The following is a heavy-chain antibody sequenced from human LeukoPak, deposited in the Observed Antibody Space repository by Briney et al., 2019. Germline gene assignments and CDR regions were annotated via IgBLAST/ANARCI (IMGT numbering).Heavy chain of an antibody. Sequence: GGSLRLSCAASGFTFSSYWMHWVRQAPGKGLVWVSRIKSDGSTNYADSVKGRFTISRDNAKNTVSLQMNSLRTEDTGVYYCARAPSEIGGYYPEYFRHWGQGTLVTVSS. D-gene: IGHD3-22*01. CDR3: ARAPSEIGGYYPEYFRH. CDR1: GFTFSSYW. CDR2: IKSDGST. J-gene: IGHJ1*01. V-gene: IGHV3-74*01.